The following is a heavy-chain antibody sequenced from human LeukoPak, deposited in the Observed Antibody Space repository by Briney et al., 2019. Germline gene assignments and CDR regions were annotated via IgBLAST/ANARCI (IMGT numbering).Heavy chain of an antibody. CDR3: AREVGGDFDALDY. D-gene: IGHD4-17*01. J-gene: IGHJ4*02. Sequence: PSETLSLTCTVSGYSISSGYHWGWIRQPPGKGLEWIGSIYHSGSTYYNPSLKSRVTISVDTSKNQFSLKLRSVTAADTAVYYCAREVGGDFDALDYWGQGTLVTVSS. V-gene: IGHV4-38-2*02. CDR2: IYHSGST. CDR1: GYSISSGYH.